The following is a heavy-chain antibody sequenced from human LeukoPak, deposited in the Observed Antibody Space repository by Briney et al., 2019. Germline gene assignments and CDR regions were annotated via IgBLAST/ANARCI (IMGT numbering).Heavy chain of an antibody. J-gene: IGHJ6*03. V-gene: IGHV4-59*01. D-gene: IGHD1-1*01. CDR1: GGSISSYY. CDR2: IYYSGST. Sequence: SETLSLTCTVSGGSISSYYWSWIRQPPGKGLEWIGYIYYSGSTNYNPSLNGRVSISRDTTKNLFSLRLRSVTAADTAVYFCARGRVSSSTWYSTYYYYFYMDVRGKGTTVTVSS. CDR3: ARGRVSSSTWYSTYYYYFYMDV.